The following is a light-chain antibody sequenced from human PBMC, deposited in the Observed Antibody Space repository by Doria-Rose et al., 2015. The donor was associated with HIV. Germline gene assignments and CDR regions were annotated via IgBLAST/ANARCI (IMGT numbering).Light chain of an antibody. V-gene: IGKV3-20*01. CDR3: HQYASSRT. CDR1: QSVSANY. CDR2: GAS. Sequence: DIVLTQSPGTLSLSLGERATLSCRASQSVSANYLAWYQQRPGQSPRLLIYGASSRATDIPDRFSGSGSGTDFTLTISRLEPEDFAVYYCHQYASSRTFGQWTKVEIK. J-gene: IGKJ1*01.